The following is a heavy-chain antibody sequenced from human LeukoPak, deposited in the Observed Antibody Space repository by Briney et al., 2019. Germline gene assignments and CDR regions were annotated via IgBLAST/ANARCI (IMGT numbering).Heavy chain of an antibody. CDR1: GYSFTSYW. J-gene: IGHJ5*02. CDR2: IYPGDSDT. CDR3: ARQRITIFGSPSGWFDP. D-gene: IGHD3-3*01. V-gene: IGHV5-51*01. Sequence: GESLKISCKGSGYSFTSYWIGWVRQMPGKGLEWMGIIYPGDSDTRYSPSFQGQVTISADKSISTAYLQWSSLKASDTAIYYCARQRITIFGSPSGWFDPWGQGTLVTVSS.